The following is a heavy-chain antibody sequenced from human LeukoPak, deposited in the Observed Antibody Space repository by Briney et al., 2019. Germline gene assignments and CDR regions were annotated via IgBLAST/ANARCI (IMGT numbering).Heavy chain of an antibody. CDR1: GFTFSSYG. CDR2: IWYDGSNK. CDR3: AKARNLYYYDSSGPLDY. D-gene: IGHD3-22*01. V-gene: IGHV3-33*06. Sequence: TGGSLRLSCAASGFTFSSYGMHWVRQAPGKGLEWVAVIWYDGSNKYYADSVKGRFTISRDNSKNTLYLQMNSLRAEDTAVYYCAKARNLYYYDSSGPLDYWGQGTLVTVSS. J-gene: IGHJ4*02.